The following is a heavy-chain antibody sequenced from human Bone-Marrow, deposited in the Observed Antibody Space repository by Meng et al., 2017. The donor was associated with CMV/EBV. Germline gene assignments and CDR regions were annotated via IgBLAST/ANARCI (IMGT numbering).Heavy chain of an antibody. D-gene: IGHD3-16*01. CDR2: ISWDGGST. CDR1: GFTFDDYT. CDR3: ARGVRGIYRY. J-gene: IGHJ4*02. V-gene: IGHV3-43*01. Sequence: GESLKISCAASGFTFDDYTMHWVRQAPGKGLEWVSLISWDGGSTYYADSVKGRFTISRDNAKNSLYLQMNSLRAEDTAVYYCARGVRGIYRYWGQGTLVTVSS.